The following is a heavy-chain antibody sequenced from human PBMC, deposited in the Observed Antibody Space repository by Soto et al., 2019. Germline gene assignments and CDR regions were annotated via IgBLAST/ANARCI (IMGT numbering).Heavy chain of an antibody. Sequence: ASVKVSCKASGYTFTNYYMHWVRQAPGQGLEWMGVIHYSGATPTYAQKFQGRVTMARDTSTSTVYVELSSLTSEDTAVYYCARGGPDLATIGIFDYWGQGTLVTVSS. CDR1: GYTFTNYY. D-gene: IGHD3-16*01. CDR2: IHYSGATP. CDR3: ARGGPDLATIGIFDY. V-gene: IGHV1-46*01. J-gene: IGHJ4*02.